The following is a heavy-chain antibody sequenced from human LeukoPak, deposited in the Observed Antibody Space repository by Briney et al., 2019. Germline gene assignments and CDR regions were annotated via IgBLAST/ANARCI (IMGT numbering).Heavy chain of an antibody. J-gene: IGHJ4*02. CDR1: GGSISSSSYY. D-gene: IGHD2-21*02. V-gene: IGHV4-39*01. CDR2: IYYSGST. CDR3: ARQGVDCGGDCYPYLDY. Sequence: SETLSLTCTVSGGSISSSSYYWGWIHQPPGKGLEWIGSIYYSGSTYYNPSLKSRVTISVDTSKNQFSLKLSSVTAADTAVYYCARQGVDCGGDCYPYLDYWGQGTLVTVSS.